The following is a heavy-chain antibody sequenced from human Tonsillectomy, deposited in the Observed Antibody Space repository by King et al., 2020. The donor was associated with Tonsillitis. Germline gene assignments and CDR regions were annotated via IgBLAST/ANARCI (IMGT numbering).Heavy chain of an antibody. J-gene: IGHJ4*02. CDR1: GFTFSSYS. Sequence: VQLVKPGGGLVKPGGSLRLSCAASGFTFSSYSMNWVRQAPGKGLEWVSSISSSSSCIYYADSVKGRFTISSDNAKNSMYLQMNSLRAEDTAVYYCARGVGIAVAGPIDYWGQGALVTVSS. D-gene: IGHD6-19*01. CDR2: ISSSSSCI. V-gene: IGHV3-21*01. CDR3: ARGVGIAVAGPIDY.